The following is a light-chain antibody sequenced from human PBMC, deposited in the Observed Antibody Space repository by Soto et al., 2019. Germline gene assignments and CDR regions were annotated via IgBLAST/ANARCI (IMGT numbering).Light chain of an antibody. V-gene: IGKV3-20*01. CDR2: GAS. CDR1: QSVNSNY. CDR3: QQYGTLPKT. Sequence: EIVLTQSPGTLSLSPGERATLSCRASQSVNSNYLAWYQQKPGQAPRLLIYGASSRATGIPDRFSGSGSGTDFTLTISRLEPQDFAVFYCQQYGTLPKTFGQGTRVEIK. J-gene: IGKJ1*01.